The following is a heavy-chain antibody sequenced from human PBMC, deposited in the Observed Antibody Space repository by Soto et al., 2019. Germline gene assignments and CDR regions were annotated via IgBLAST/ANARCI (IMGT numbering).Heavy chain of an antibody. CDR1: GFTFSDYY. V-gene: IGHV3-11*06. Sequence: QVQLVESGGGLVKPGGSLRLSCAASGFTFSDYYMSWIRQTPGKGLEWVSYISGSSGYTNYADSVKGRFTISRDNAKNSLYLQMNSLRAEDTAVYYCAREFPRGYSYGYESVDYWGQGTLVTVSS. CDR2: ISGSSGYT. CDR3: AREFPRGYSYGYESVDY. J-gene: IGHJ4*02. D-gene: IGHD5-18*01.